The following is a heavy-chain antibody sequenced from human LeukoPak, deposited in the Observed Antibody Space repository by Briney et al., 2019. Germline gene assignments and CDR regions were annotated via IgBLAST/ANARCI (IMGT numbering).Heavy chain of an antibody. D-gene: IGHD3-3*02. CDR3: ARDHFAGACDS. V-gene: IGHV3-20*04. CDR1: GFTFDDYG. CDR2: INWNGVST. Sequence: GESLRLSCAASGFTFDDYGMIWVRQVPGKGLEWVSAINWNGVSTNYPASVKGRFTISRDNADNSLYLQMNSLREEDTAFYFCARDHFAGACDSRGQGTLVTVS. J-gene: IGHJ4*02.